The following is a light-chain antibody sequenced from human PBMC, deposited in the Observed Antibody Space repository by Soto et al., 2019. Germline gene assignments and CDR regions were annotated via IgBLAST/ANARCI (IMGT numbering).Light chain of an antibody. CDR2: DAS. V-gene: IGKV3-15*01. CDR1: QAISDN. J-gene: IGKJ3*01. Sequence: IVMTQSPATLSVSPGERATLSCRASQAISDNLAWYQHKPGQPPRLLIYDASTRATGIPARFSGGGSGTEFTLTISSLQSEDFAVYYCQQRSNWPQTFGPGTKVDIK. CDR3: QQRSNWPQT.